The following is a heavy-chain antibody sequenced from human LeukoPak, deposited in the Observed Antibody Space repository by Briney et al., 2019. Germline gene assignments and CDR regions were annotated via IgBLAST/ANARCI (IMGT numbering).Heavy chain of an antibody. CDR3: ASLIAVAGTGGDY. D-gene: IGHD6-19*01. V-gene: IGHV3-30-3*01. CDR2: ISYDGSNK. Sequence: GGSLRLSCAASGFTFSSFVMHWVRQAPGKGLEWVAVISYDGSNKYYADSVKGRFTISRDNSKNTLYLQMNSLRAEDTAVYYCASLIAVAGTGGDYWGQGTLVTVSS. J-gene: IGHJ4*02. CDR1: GFTFSSFV.